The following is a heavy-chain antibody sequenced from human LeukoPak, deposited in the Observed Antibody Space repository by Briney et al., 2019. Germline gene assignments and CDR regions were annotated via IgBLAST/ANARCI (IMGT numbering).Heavy chain of an antibody. CDR3: ASPGIDSSGYVYY. CDR1: GFTVSSNY. Sequence: PGGSLRLSCAATGFTVSSNYMSWVRQAPGKGLEWVSVIYSVGSTHYTDSVKGRFTISRDNSKNTLSLQMSSLRAEDTAVYYCASPGIDSSGYVYYWGQGTLVTVSS. CDR2: IYSVGST. J-gene: IGHJ4*02. D-gene: IGHD3-22*01. V-gene: IGHV3-53*01.